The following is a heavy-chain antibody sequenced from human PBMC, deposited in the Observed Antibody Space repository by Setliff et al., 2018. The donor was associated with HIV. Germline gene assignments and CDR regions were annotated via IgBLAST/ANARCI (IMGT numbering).Heavy chain of an antibody. CDR3: ARGRNSGSYFRYYYYGMDV. V-gene: IGHV4-39*02. Sequence: SETLSLTCSVSGGSISSGSYYWGWIRQPPGKGLEWIASFHYSATTSYNPSLRSRVTISVDTSKNHFSLKLSSVTAADTAVYYCARGRNSGSYFRYYYYGMDVWGQGTTVTVSS. CDR2: FHYSATT. J-gene: IGHJ6*02. D-gene: IGHD1-26*01. CDR1: GGSISSGSYY.